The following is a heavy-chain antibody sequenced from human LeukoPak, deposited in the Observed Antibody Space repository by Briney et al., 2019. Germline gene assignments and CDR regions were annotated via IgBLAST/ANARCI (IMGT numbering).Heavy chain of an antibody. CDR1: GGTFSSYA. Sequence: GASVKVSCKASGGTFSSYAISWVRQAPGRGLEWMGGIIPIFGTANYAQKFQGRVTITADESTSTAYMELSSLRSEDTAVYYCARGGEISSWYYFDYWGQGTLVTVSS. J-gene: IGHJ4*02. V-gene: IGHV1-69*13. D-gene: IGHD6-13*01. CDR2: IIPIFGTA. CDR3: ARGGEISSWYYFDY.